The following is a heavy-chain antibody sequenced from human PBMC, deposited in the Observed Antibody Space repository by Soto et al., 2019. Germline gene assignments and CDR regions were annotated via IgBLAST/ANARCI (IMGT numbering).Heavy chain of an antibody. CDR2: ISGSGGST. CDR1: GFTFSSYA. Sequence: PGGSLRLSCAASGFTFSSYAMSWVRHAPGKGMEWVSAISGSGGSTYYADSVKGRITISRDNTKNTLYLQMNSLRAEDTAVYYCAKGGYSSSWYHQSLFDPWGQGTLVTVSS. CDR3: AKGGYSSSWYHQSLFDP. D-gene: IGHD6-13*01. V-gene: IGHV3-23*01. J-gene: IGHJ5*02.